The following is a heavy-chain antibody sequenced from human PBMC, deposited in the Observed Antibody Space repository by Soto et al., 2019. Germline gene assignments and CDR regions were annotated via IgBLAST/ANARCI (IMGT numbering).Heavy chain of an antibody. CDR2: INPFDGSR. V-gene: IGHV1-46*01. Sequence: ASVKVSCKASGYIFTSYYIHWVRQAPGQGLEWMGWINPFDGSRMFAQSFQGRVTMTRDTSTSTVYMEVSSLRSEDTAVYYCASSFTVPAAIAYWGQGTLVTVSS. J-gene: IGHJ4*02. D-gene: IGHD2-2*02. CDR1: GYIFTSYY. CDR3: ASSFTVPAAIAY.